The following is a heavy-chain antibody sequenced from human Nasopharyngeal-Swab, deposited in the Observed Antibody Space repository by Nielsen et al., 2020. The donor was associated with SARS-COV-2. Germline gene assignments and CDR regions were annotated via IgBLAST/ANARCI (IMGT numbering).Heavy chain of an antibody. D-gene: IGHD6-19*01. Sequence: GGSLRLSCTASGFTFGDYAMSWVRQAPGKGLEWVGFIRSKAYGGTTEYAASVKGRFTISRDDSKSIAYLQMNSLKTEDTAVYYCTRETRMAVAGTRRDYYYYYMDVWGKGTTVTVSS. J-gene: IGHJ6*03. CDR3: TRETRMAVAGTRRDYYYYYMDV. CDR2: IRSKAYGGTT. CDR1: GFTFGDYA. V-gene: IGHV3-49*04.